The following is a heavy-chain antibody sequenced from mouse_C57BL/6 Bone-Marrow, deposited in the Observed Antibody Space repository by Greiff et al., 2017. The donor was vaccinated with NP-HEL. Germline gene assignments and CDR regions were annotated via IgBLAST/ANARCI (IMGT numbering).Heavy chain of an antibody. CDR3: ARPRGYEYDMFAY. CDR2: ISSGGSYT. J-gene: IGHJ3*01. D-gene: IGHD2-4*01. CDR1: GFTFSSYG. Sequence: EVKLVESGGDLVKPGGSLKLSCAASGFTFSSYGMSWVRQTPDKRLEWVATISSGGSYTYYPDSVKGRFTISRDNAKNTLYLQMSSLKSEDTAMYYCARPRGYEYDMFAYWGQGTLVTVSA. V-gene: IGHV5-6*01.